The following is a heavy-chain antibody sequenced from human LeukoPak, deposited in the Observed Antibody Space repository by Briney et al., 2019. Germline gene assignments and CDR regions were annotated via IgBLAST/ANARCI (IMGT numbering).Heavy chain of an antibody. D-gene: IGHD1-26*01. CDR1: GFTVSSNY. V-gene: IGHV3-53*01. CDR2: IYSGGST. CDR3: ARAKGSGSYIFDY. J-gene: IGHJ4*02. Sequence: PGGSLRLSCAASGFTVSSNYMSWVRQAPGKGLEWVSVIYSGGSTYYADSVKGRFTISRDNSKNTLYLQMNSLRAEDTAVYYCARAKGSGSYIFDYWGQGTLVTVSS.